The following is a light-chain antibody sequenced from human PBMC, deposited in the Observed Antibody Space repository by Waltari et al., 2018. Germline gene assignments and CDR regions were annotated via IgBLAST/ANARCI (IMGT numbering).Light chain of an antibody. CDR3: AAWDDRLKGWV. V-gene: IGLV1-44*01. CDR1: NSHVGGSS. CDR2: NGD. Sequence: QSVFTQPLSASGTPWQRVTISCSGSNSHVGGSSLIWYQQLPGTAPKLLIYNGDPRPSGVPDRFSGSKSATSASLAISDLQSEDEADYYCAAWDDRLKGWVFGGGTKVTVL. J-gene: IGLJ3*02.